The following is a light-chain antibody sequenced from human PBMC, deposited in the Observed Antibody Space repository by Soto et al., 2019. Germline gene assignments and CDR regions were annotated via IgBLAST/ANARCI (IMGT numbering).Light chain of an antibody. CDR2: DNN. V-gene: IGLV1-51*01. Sequence: QSVLTQPPSVSAAPGQKVTISCSGSSSNIGNNYVSWYQQLPGTAPKLLIYDNNKRPSGIPDRFSGSKSGTSATLGITGLQTGDEADYYCRTWDSSLSAGVFGTGTKRTVL. CDR1: SSNIGNNY. CDR3: RTWDSSLSAGV. J-gene: IGLJ1*01.